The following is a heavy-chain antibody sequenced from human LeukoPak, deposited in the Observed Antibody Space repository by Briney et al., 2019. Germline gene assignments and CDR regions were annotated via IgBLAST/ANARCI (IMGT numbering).Heavy chain of an antibody. V-gene: IGHV3-30*02. CDR2: IRYDGSNT. CDR1: GFTFSNYC. J-gene: IGHJ1*01. CDR3: AESSGYGYFQY. Sequence: GGSLRLSCAASGFTFSNYCMHWVRQAPGKGLEWVAFIRYDGSNTYYEDSMKGRFTISRDNSKNMLYLQMNSLRLEDTAVYYCAESSGYGYFQYWGQGTLVAVSS. D-gene: IGHD3-22*01.